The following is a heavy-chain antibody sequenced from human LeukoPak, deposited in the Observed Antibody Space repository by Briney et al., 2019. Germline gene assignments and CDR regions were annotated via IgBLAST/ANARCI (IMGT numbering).Heavy chain of an antibody. CDR1: GFTFSSYG. J-gene: IGHJ4*02. CDR3: ARDRPTMITFGGVIIAAY. CDR2: ISYDGSNK. Sequence: GGSLRLSYAASGFTFSSYGMHWVRQAPGKGLEWVAVISYDGSNKYYADSVKGRFTISRDNSKNTLYLQMNSLRAEDTAVYYCARDRPTMITFGGVIIAAYWGQGTLVSVSS. V-gene: IGHV3-30*03. D-gene: IGHD3-16*02.